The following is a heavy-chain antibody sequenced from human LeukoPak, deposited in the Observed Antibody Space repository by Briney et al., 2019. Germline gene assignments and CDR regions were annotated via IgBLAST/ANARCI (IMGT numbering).Heavy chain of an antibody. V-gene: IGHV3-53*01. CDR3: ATDYGSGTYYTLDS. CDR2: LYTGGRT. Sequence: PGGSLRLSCAASGFIVSSKFMSWVRQAPGMGLEWVSILYTGGRTYYPDSVRGRFTISRDNSKNTLYLQMNSLRAEDTAVYYCATDYGSGTYYTLDSWGQGTLVTVSS. D-gene: IGHD3-10*01. J-gene: IGHJ4*02. CDR1: GFIVSSKF.